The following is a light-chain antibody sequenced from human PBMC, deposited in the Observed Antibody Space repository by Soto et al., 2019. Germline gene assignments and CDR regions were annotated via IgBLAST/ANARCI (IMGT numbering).Light chain of an antibody. J-gene: IGLJ2*01. CDR1: SSDVGGYND. V-gene: IGLV2-14*01. CDR3: YSYTSSSTVL. CDR2: DVS. Sequence: QAVVTQPPSVSGSPGQSITISCTGSSSDVGGYNDVSWYQQHPGKAPKLMIYDVSNRRSGVSNRFSGSKSGNTASLTISGVQAEDEADYYCYSYTSSSTVLFGGGTKLTVL.